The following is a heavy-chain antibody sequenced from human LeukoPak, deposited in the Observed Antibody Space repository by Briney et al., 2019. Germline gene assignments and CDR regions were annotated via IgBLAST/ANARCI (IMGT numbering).Heavy chain of an antibody. D-gene: IGHD3-10*01. CDR2: INPNSGGT. Sequence: ASVKVSCKASGYTFTGYYMHWVRQAPGQGLEWMGWINPNSGGTNYAQKFQGRVTMTRDTSISTAYMELSRLRSDDTAVYYCARGGTMVRGVISYYYYYMDVWAKGPRSPSP. J-gene: IGHJ6*03. V-gene: IGHV1-2*02. CDR3: ARGGTMVRGVISYYYYYMDV. CDR1: GYTFTGYY.